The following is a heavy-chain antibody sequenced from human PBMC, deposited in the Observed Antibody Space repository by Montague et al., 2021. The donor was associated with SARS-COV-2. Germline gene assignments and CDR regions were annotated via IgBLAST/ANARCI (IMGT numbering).Heavy chain of an antibody. CDR2: IDPSDPYA. CDR1: GYTFINSW. V-gene: IGHV5-10-1*01. CDR3: AREDLNWFDP. J-gene: IGHJ5*02. Sequence: QSGAEVKTPGESLRISCQASGYTFINSWIIWVRQMPGKGLEWMGRIDPSDPYATYSPSFQGHVTISADKSINTAYLQWRSLKTPDTAIYYCAREDLNWFDPWGQGTLVTVSS.